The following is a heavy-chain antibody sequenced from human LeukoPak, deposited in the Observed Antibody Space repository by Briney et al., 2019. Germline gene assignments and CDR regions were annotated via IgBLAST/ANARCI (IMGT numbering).Heavy chain of an antibody. CDR2: IIPIFGTA. J-gene: IGHJ4*02. CDR1: GGTFSSYA. V-gene: IGHV1-69*06. Sequence: GASVKVSCKASGGTFSSYAISWVRQAPGQGLEWMGGIIPIFGTANYAQKFQGRVTITADKSTSTAYMELSRLRSDDTAVYYCARYGSGSYSGYWGQGTLVTVSS. CDR3: ARYGSGSYSGY. D-gene: IGHD3-10*01.